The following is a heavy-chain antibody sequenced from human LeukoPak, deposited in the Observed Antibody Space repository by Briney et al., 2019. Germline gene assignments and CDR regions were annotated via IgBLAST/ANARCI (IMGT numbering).Heavy chain of an antibody. CDR3: AKGGVYGDCYFDY. Sequence: PGGSLRLSCAASGFTFSSYAMSWVRQAPGKGLEWVSVVSGSGGGTYYADSVKGRFAISGDNSKNTVYLQMNSLRAEDTALYYCAKGGVYGDCYFDYWGQGTLVTVSS. CDR1: GFTFSSYA. V-gene: IGHV3-23*01. J-gene: IGHJ4*02. D-gene: IGHD4-17*01. CDR2: VSGSGGGT.